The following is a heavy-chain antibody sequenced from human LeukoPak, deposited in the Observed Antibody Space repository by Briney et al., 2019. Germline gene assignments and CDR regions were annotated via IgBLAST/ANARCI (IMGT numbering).Heavy chain of an antibody. V-gene: IGHV4-59*01. CDR1: GGSISSYY. Sequence: SETLSLTCTVSGGSISSYYWSWIRQPPGKGLEWIGYIYYSGSTNYNPSLKSRVTISVDTSKNQYSLKLSSVTAADTAVYYCARGPTVTNDAFDIWGQGTMVTVPS. CDR3: ARGPTVTNDAFDI. CDR2: IYYSGST. J-gene: IGHJ3*02. D-gene: IGHD4-17*01.